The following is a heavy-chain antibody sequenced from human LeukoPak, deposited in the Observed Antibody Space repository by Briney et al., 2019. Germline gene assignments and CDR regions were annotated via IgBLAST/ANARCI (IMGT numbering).Heavy chain of an antibody. CDR2: ISGSDDGT. CDR3: AKDDAWLQYND. D-gene: IGHD5-24*01. J-gene: IGHJ4*02. V-gene: IGHV3-23*01. Sequence: GGSLRLSCAASGFTFSTYAMSWVRQIPGKGLEWVSAISGSDDGTYYADSVKGRFTVSRDNSKNTLYLQINSLRDEDTAVYYCAKDDAWLQYNDWGQGTLVTVSS. CDR1: GFTFSTYA.